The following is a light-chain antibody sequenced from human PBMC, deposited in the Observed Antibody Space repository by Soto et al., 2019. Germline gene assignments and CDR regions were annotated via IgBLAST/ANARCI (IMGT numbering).Light chain of an antibody. J-gene: IGKJ4*01. Sequence: DIQLTQSPPSVSASVGDRVTLTCRADQTFSRLLAGYQQKPGKAPKLLIYAASTLVSGVPSRFSGSGSGTEFTLTISSLQAEDFATYYCQQTNRLPLNFGGGTRVEI. CDR2: AAS. CDR1: QTFSRL. CDR3: QQTNRLPLN. V-gene: IGKV1-12*01.